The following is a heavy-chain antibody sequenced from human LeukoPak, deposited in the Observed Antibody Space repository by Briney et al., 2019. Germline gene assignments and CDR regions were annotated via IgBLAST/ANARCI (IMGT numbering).Heavy chain of an antibody. D-gene: IGHD1-14*01. CDR2: LYPENSYA. CDR1: EYSFTNCW. V-gene: IGHV5-51*01. J-gene: IGHJ5*02. Sequence: GESLKISCKGSEYSFTNCWIGWVRQKPGKGLEWMGLLYPENSYARYSPSLQGQVIMSVDKSISTAYLQWSNLKASDTAMYYCAGQNREDATGRKFDPWGQGTLVIVSS. CDR3: AGQNREDATGRKFDP.